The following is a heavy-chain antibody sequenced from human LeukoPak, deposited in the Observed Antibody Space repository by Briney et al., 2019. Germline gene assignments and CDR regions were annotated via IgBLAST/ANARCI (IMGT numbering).Heavy chain of an antibody. CDR1: GFTFSSYT. CDR2: ISSSRSYI. J-gene: IGHJ4*02. Sequence: GRSLRLSCAASGFTFSSYTMNWVRQAPGKGLEWVSSISSSRSYIYYADSVKGRFTISRDNAKNSLYLQMNSLRAEDTAVYYCARGGIVGSGYYYFDYWGQGTLVTVSS. D-gene: IGHD3-22*01. V-gene: IGHV3-21*01. CDR3: ARGGIVGSGYYYFDY.